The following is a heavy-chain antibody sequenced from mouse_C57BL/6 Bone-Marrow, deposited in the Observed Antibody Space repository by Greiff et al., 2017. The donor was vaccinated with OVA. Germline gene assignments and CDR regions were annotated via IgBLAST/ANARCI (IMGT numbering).Heavy chain of an antibody. CDR1: GYTFTSYW. CDR3: APLRNGLYYFDY. V-gene: IGHV1-74*01. Sequence: QVQLQQPGAELVKPGASMKVSCKASGYTFTSYWMHWVKQRPGQGLEWIGRIHPSDSDTTYNQKFKGKATLTVDKSSSTDYMQLSSLTSEDAAVYYCAPLRNGLYYFDYWGQGTTLTVSS. CDR2: IHPSDSDT. J-gene: IGHJ2*01.